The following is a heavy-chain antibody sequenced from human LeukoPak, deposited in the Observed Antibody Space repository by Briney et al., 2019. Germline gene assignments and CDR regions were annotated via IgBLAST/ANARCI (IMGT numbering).Heavy chain of an antibody. D-gene: IGHD6-19*01. CDR2: INTGNGNT. V-gene: IGHV1-3*03. CDR1: GYTFTNYA. Sequence: ASVKVSCKASGYTFTNYAMHWVRQAPGQRLEWMGWINTGNGNTKYSQEFQGRVTITRDMSTSTVYMELSSLRSEDTAVYYCARESVAGNDYWGQGTLVTVSS. CDR3: ARESVAGNDY. J-gene: IGHJ4*02.